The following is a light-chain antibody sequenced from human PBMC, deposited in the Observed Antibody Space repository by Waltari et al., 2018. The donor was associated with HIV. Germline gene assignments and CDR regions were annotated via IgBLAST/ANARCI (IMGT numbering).Light chain of an antibody. Sequence: QSVLTQPPSVSGAPGQRVTISCTGTRSNIGAGYDVQWYQQLPGTAPKLLIYGNTNRPSGVPNRFSGSKSGTAAALDITGLQAEDEADYYCQSYDSSLRGSKIFGGGTKLTVL. J-gene: IGLJ2*01. V-gene: IGLV1-40*01. CDR3: QSYDSSLRGSKI. CDR2: GNT. CDR1: RSNIGAGYD.